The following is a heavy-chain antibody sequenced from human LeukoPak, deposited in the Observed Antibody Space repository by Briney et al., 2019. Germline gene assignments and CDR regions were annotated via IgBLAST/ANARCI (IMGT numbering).Heavy chain of an antibody. CDR1: GGSISSHY. CDR2: IYYSGGT. J-gene: IGHJ4*02. D-gene: IGHD1-14*01. Sequence: PSETLSLTCTVFGGSISSHYWSWIRQPPGKGLEWIGYIYYSGGTNYNPSLKSRVTISVDTSKNQFSLKLSSVTAADTAVYYCARLWGYNQIDYWGQGTLVTVSS. V-gene: IGHV4-59*08. CDR3: ARLWGYNQIDY.